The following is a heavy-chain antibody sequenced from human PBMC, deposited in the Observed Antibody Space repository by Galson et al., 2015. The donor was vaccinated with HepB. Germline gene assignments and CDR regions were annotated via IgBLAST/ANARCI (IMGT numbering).Heavy chain of an antibody. CDR1: GLTVGNNY. V-gene: IGHV3-53*01. Sequence: SLRLSCAASGLTVGNNYMSWVRQAPGKGLEWVSVIYSGGSTYYADSVKGRVTISRDNPKNTLLLQMNSLRAEDTAVYYCARGGYGGHVFDYWGRGTLVTVSS. D-gene: IGHD4-23*01. CDR2: IYSGGST. CDR3: ARGGYGGHVFDY. J-gene: IGHJ4*02.